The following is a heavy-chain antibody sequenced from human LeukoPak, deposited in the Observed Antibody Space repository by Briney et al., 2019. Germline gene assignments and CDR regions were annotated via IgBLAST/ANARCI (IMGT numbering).Heavy chain of an antibody. CDR1: GGSITTTNW. CDR2: ISLTGRT. V-gene: IGHV4-4*02. D-gene: IGHD1-26*01. Sequence: SETLSLTCGVSGGSITTTNWWSWVRQPPGQGLEWIGEISLTGRTNYNPSLTGRVVMSLSASRNQLSLTLTSVTAADTAMYDCTRESGPYCPFGYWGQGTLV. CDR3: TRESGPYCPFGY. J-gene: IGHJ4*02.